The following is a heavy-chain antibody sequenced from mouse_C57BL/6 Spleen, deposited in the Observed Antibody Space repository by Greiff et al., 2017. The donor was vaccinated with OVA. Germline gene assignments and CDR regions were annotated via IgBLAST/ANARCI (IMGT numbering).Heavy chain of an antibody. CDR1: GFTFSDYY. CDR2: INYDGSGT. CDR3: ARAAYCNYPYFDY. Sequence: EVMLVESEGVLVQPGSSMKLSCTASGFTFSDYYMAWVRQVPEKGLEWVANINYDGSGTYYLDSLKSRFIISRDNAKNILYLQMSSLKSEDTATYYCARAAYCNYPYFDYWGQGTTLTVSS. V-gene: IGHV5-16*01. D-gene: IGHD2-1*01. J-gene: IGHJ2*01.